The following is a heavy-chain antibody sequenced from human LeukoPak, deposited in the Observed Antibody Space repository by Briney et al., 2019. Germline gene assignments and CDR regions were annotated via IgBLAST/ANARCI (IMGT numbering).Heavy chain of an antibody. D-gene: IGHD3-22*01. CDR1: GGSISSSDW. CDR3: ARNGYFSIDY. Sequence: SETLSLTCAVSGGSISSSDWWSGVRQPPGKGLEWIGEIHHSAGTNYNPSLKSRLTISLDQPKTRFSLSLSSLTAADTAMYYCARNGYFSIDYWGQGTLVTVSS. V-gene: IGHV4-4*02. J-gene: IGHJ4*02. CDR2: IHHSAGT.